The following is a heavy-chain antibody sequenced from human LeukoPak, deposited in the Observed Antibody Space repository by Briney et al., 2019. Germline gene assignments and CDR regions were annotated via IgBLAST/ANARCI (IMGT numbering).Heavy chain of an antibody. J-gene: IGHJ3*02. CDR3: AEDPLGFDWLYRKDAFDI. D-gene: IGHD3-9*01. CDR2: ISGSGGST. V-gene: IGHV3-23*01. CDR1: GFTFSSYA. Sequence: QSGGSLRLSCAASGFTFSSYAMSWVRQAPGKGLEWVSAISGSGGSTYYADSVKGRFTISRDNSKNTLYLQMNSLRAEDTAVYYCAEDPLGFDWLYRKDAFDIWGQGTMVTVSS.